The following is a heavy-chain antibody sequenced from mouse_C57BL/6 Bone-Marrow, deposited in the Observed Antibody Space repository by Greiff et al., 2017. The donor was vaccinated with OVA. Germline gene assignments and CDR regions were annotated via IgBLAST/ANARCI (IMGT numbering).Heavy chain of an antibody. CDR3: ARQEDYDGAAWFAY. CDR1: GYTFTDYY. J-gene: IGHJ3*01. D-gene: IGHD2-4*01. CDR2: INPNNGGT. V-gene: IGHV1-26*01. Sequence: EVQLQQSGPELVKPGASVKISCKASGYTFTDYYMNWVKQSHGKSLEWIGDINPNNGGTSYNQKFKGKATLTVDKSSSTAYMELRSLTSEDSAVYYCARQEDYDGAAWFAYWGQGTLVTVSA.